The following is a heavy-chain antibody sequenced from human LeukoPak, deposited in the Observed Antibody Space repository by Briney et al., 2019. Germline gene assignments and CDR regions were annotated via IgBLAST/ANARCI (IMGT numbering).Heavy chain of an antibody. CDR3: TTGNFGPY. Sequence: GGSLRLSCAASGFTFNDAWMNWVRQAPGKGLEWVGRIKRKTEGGTTDYGAPVKGRFSISRDDSKNTAYLQMNSLKTEDTAFYYCTTGNFGPYWGQGTLVTVSS. V-gene: IGHV3-15*07. CDR2: IKRKTEGGTT. J-gene: IGHJ4*02. CDR1: GFTFNDAW. D-gene: IGHD3-10*01.